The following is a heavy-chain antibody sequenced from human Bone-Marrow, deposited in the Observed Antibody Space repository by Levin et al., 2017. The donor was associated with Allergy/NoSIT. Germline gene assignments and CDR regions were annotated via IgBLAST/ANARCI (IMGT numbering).Heavy chain of an antibody. CDR2: IIPIFGTA. D-gene: IGHD2-21*02. Sequence: GGSLRLSCKASGGTFSSYAISWVRQAPGQGLEWMGGIIPIFGTANYAQKFQGRVTITADESTSTAYMELSSLRSEDTAVYYCARERGIVVVTANYYGMDVWGQGTTVTVSS. CDR1: GGTFSSYA. J-gene: IGHJ6*02. V-gene: IGHV1-69*01. CDR3: ARERGIVVVTANYYGMDV.